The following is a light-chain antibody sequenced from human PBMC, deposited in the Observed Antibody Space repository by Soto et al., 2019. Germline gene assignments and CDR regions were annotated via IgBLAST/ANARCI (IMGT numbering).Light chain of an antibody. CDR3: QQYNTWPPIT. CDR1: QSVRSN. J-gene: IGKJ5*01. Sequence: EIVMRQSPATLSVSPGERVTLSFRASQSVRSNLAWYQQKPGQAPRLLIYGASTRATGLPARFSGSGSGTDFTLTISSLQSEDFAVYYCQQYNTWPPITFGQGTRLEIK. V-gene: IGKV3-15*01. CDR2: GAS.